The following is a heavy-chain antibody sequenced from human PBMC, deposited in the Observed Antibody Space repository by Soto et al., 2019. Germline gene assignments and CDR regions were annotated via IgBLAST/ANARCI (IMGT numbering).Heavy chain of an antibody. V-gene: IGHV4-30-4*01. CDR1: GGSISSGDYY. J-gene: IGHJ4*02. D-gene: IGHD6-13*01. Sequence: QVQLQESGPGLVKPSQTLSLTCTVSGGSISSGDYYWSWIRQPPGKGLEWIGSIYYSGSTYYNPSLKSRVTIAVDTSKNLFPLKLNSVTAADTAVYYCASRHSSPYFDYWGQGTLVTVSS. CDR3: ASRHSSPYFDY. CDR2: IYYSGST.